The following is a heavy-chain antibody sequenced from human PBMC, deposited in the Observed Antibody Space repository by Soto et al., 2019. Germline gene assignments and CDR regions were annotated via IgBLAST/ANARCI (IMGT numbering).Heavy chain of an antibody. CDR1: GGTFSSYA. V-gene: IGHV1-69*13. D-gene: IGHD3-9*01. CDR2: IIPIFGTA. Sequence: ASVKVSCKASGGTFSSYAISWVLQAPGEGLEWMGGIIPIFGTANYAQKFQGRVTITADESTSTAYMELSSLRSEDTAVYYCAREERYFDWLKKDYYYYYGMDVWGQGTTVTVSS. CDR3: AREERYFDWLKKDYYYYYGMDV. J-gene: IGHJ6*01.